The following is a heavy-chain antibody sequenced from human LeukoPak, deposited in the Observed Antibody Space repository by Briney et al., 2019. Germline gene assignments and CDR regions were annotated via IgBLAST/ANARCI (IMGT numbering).Heavy chain of an antibody. CDR1: GFTFSTYA. J-gene: IGHJ4*02. Sequence: GGSVRLSGTAYGFTFSTYAREWVGQAPGKGREGLSSLSGGCDYISYADSGKGRFTIARDKGKGSLDMQMNSLEAEGTAGYYFARLSRSSYAKYYVDSWGQGTLVTVSS. CDR3: ARLSRSSYAKYYVDS. D-gene: IGHD1-26*01. CDR2: LSGGCDYI. V-gene: IGHV3-21*01.